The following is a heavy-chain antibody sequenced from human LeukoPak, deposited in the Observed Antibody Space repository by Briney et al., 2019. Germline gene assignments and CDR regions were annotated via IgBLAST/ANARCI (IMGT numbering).Heavy chain of an antibody. Sequence: PSETLSLTCTVSGGSISSSSYYWGWIRQPPGKGLEWIGSIYYSGSTYYNPSLKSRVTISVDTSKNQFSLQLNSVTPEDTAVYYCARDRWQQLDYWGQGTLVTVSS. CDR2: IYYSGST. V-gene: IGHV4-39*07. D-gene: IGHD6-13*01. J-gene: IGHJ4*02. CDR1: GGSISSSSYY. CDR3: ARDRWQQLDY.